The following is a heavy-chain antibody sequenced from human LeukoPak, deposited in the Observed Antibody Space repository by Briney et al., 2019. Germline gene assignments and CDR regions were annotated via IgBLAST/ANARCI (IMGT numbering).Heavy chain of an antibody. D-gene: IGHD3-10*01. J-gene: IGHJ4*02. V-gene: IGHV3-11*01. CDR1: GFIFSDYY. CDR2: ISSSGSTL. Sequence: SGGSLRLSCAAFGFIFSDYYMSWIRQAPGKGLEWVSYISSSGSTLYYADSVKGRFTISRDNAKNSLYLQMNSLRAEDTAVYYCARDNGLRVRTRTPNDYWGQGTLVTVSS. CDR3: ARDNGLRVRTRTPNDY.